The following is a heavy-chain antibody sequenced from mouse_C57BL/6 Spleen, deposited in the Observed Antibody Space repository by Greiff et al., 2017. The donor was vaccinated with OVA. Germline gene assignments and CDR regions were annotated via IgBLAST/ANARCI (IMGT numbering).Heavy chain of an antibody. D-gene: IGHD2-1*01. CDR2: IYPRSGNT. CDR3: ARGGDGNPYFDD. Sequence: QVQLQQSGAELARPGASVKLSCKASGYTFTSYGISWVKQRTGQGLEWIGEIYPRSGNTYYNEKFKGKATLTADKSSSTAYMELRSLTSEDSAVYFCARGGDGNPYFDDWGQGTTLTVSS. CDR1: GYTFTSYG. J-gene: IGHJ2*01. V-gene: IGHV1-81*01.